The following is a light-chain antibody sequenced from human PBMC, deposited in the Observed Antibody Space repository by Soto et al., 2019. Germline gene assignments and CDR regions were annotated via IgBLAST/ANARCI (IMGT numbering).Light chain of an antibody. CDR2: GAS. Sequence: EIVMTQSPATLSVSPGERATLSCRASQSVSSNLAWYQQKPGQDPRLLLYGASTRATGIPARCSGSGSGTEFTLTISSLQSEDFAIYFCQQYNNWPPDRTFGQGTKVEIK. CDR3: QQYNNWPPDRT. V-gene: IGKV3-15*01. J-gene: IGKJ1*01. CDR1: QSVSSN.